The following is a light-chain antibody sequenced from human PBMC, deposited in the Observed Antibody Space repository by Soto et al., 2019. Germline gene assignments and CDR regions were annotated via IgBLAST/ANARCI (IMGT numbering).Light chain of an antibody. V-gene: IGKV3-20*01. Sequence: EIVLTQSPDTLSLSPGERATLSCRASQSIDSRWLAWNQQKPGQAPRLLIYTTSSRATGIPDRFSGSGSGTXXXXXISRLXXXXXXXXXXXXVDGSVTFGGGTKV. CDR3: XXVDGSVT. CDR2: TTS. J-gene: IGKJ4*01. CDR1: QSIDSRW.